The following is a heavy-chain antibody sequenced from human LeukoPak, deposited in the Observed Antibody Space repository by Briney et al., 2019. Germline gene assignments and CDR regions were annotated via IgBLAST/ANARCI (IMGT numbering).Heavy chain of an antibody. J-gene: IGHJ4*02. Sequence: SGTLSLTCAVYGGSFSGYYWSWIRQPPGKGLEWIGEINHSGSTNYNPSLKSRVIISVDTSKNQFSLKLSSVTAADTAVYYCAREGGHFDYWGQGTLVTVSS. CDR3: AREGGHFDY. V-gene: IGHV4-34*01. D-gene: IGHD3-16*01. CDR2: INHSGST. CDR1: GGSFSGYY.